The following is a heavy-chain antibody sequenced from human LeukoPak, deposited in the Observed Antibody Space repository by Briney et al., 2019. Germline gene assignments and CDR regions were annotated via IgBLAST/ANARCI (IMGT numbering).Heavy chain of an antibody. D-gene: IGHD6-19*01. CDR2: ISGGGGGT. CDR1: GFTFSNAW. Sequence: GGSLRLSCAASGFTFSNAWMTWVRQAPGKGLEWVSAISGGGGGTYYADSVKGRFTISRDNSKNTLYLQMNSLRVGDTAVYFCTKESGIAVADTWGQGTLVTVSS. V-gene: IGHV3-23*01. J-gene: IGHJ5*02. CDR3: TKESGIAVADT.